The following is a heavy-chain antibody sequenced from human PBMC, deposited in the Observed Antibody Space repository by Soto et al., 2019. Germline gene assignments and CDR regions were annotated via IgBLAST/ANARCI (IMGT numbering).Heavy chain of an antibody. Sequence: QVQLEQSGGGVVQPGGSLRLSCVVPGSIFIGYGMHWVRQAPGKGLEWVAVIWHDGSDIYYGDSVKGRFTISRDNSKNTLCLESNSLRAEDTAVYYCAGDGIVGTAFRWFLDYWVQGTLVTVSS. CDR1: GSIFIGYG. D-gene: IGHD3-3*01. CDR2: IWHDGSDI. CDR3: AGDGIVGTAFRWFLDY. J-gene: IGHJ4*02. V-gene: IGHV3-33*01.